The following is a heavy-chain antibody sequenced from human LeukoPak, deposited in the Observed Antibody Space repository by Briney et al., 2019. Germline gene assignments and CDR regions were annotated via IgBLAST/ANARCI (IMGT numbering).Heavy chain of an antibody. D-gene: IGHD1-7*01. J-gene: IGHJ6*03. V-gene: IGHV4-59*01. CDR1: GGSISSYY. CDR3: ARTRTTPYYYYYYMDV. CDR2: IYYSGST. Sequence: SETLSLTCTVSGGSISSYYWSWIRQPPGKGLEWIGYIYYSGSTNYNPSLKSRVTISVDTSKNQFSLKLSSVTAADTAVYYCARTRTTPYYYYYYMDVWGKGTTVTVSS.